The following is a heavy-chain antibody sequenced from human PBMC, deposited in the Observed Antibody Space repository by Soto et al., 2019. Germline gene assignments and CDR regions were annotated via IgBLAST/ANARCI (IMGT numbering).Heavy chain of an antibody. J-gene: IGHJ5*02. CDR3: ARDDYQLPYNWFDP. CDR2: ISSSSSYI. Sequence: GGSLRLSCAASGFTFSSYSMNWVRQAPGKGLEWVSSISSSSSYIYYADSVKGRFTISRDNAKNSLYLQMNSLRAEDTAVYYCARDDYQLPYNWFDPWGQGTLVTVSS. V-gene: IGHV3-21*01. CDR1: GFTFSSYS. D-gene: IGHD2-2*01.